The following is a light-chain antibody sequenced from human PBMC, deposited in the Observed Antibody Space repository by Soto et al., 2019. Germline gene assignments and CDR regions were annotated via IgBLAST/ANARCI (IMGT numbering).Light chain of an antibody. CDR2: KAS. V-gene: IGKV1-5*03. CDR1: QSINSW. CDR3: QQYNTYSRT. Sequence: DIKMTQSPSTLSAFVGDRVTITCRASQSINSWLAWYQQKPGKAPKLLIYKASNLASGVPSRFSGSGSGTEFTLTIRSLQPDDFAIYYCQQYNTYSRTFGQGTKVEIK. J-gene: IGKJ1*01.